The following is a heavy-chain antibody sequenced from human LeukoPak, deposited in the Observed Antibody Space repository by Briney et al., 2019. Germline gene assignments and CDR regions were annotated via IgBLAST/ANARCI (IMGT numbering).Heavy chain of an antibody. J-gene: IGHJ4*02. CDR1: GFNVSSNY. CDR3: ARRRGSYLEY. D-gene: IGHD1-26*01. CDR2: IYGDGTT. V-gene: IGHV3-53*04. Sequence: GGSLRLSCEASGFNVSSNYMTWVRQAPGKGLEWVSLIYGDGTTDYADSVKGRFHISRHNSKNTLYLQMNSLRAEDTAVYYCARRRGSYLEYWGQGTLVTVSS.